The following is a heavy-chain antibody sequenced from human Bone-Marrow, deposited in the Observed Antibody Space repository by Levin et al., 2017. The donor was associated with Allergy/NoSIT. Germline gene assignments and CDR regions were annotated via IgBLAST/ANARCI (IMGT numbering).Heavy chain of an antibody. CDR2: IYYRGST. D-gene: IGHD5-18*01. CDR1: GSSISSTTYY. V-gene: IGHV4-39*07. CDR3: ASAPWDTAMVPFAY. Sequence: SETLSLTCTVSGSSISSTTYYWGWIRQPPGKGLEWIGSIYYRGSTYYNPSLKSRVTISVDTSKNRFSLKLSSVTAADTAVYYSASAPWDTAMVPFAYWGQGTLVTVSS. J-gene: IGHJ4*02.